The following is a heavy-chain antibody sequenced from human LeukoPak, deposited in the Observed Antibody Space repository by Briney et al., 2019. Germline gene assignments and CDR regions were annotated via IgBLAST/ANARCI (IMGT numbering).Heavy chain of an antibody. V-gene: IGHV3-23*01. D-gene: IGHD4-17*01. Sequence: TGGSLRLSCAASGLTLSNFWMNWVRQVPGKGLEWVSAISGSGGSTYYGDSVKGRFTISRDNSKNTLYLQMNSLRDEDTAVYYCANYGDYGSFEYWGQGTLVTVSS. J-gene: IGHJ4*02. CDR2: ISGSGGST. CDR1: GLTLSNFW. CDR3: ANYGDYGSFEY.